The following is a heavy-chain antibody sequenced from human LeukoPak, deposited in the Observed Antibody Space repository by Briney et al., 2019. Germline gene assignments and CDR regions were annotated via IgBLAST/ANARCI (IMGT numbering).Heavy chain of an antibody. J-gene: IGHJ4*02. V-gene: IGHV1-69*05. CDR1: GYTFTSYY. CDR3: AREKWIHYFDY. CDR2: IIPIFGTA. D-gene: IGHD5-18*01. Sequence: GASVKVSCKASGYTFTSYYMHWVRQAPGQGLEWMGGIIPIFGTANYAQKFQGRVTITTDESTSTAYMELSSLRSEDTAVYYCAREKWIHYFDYWGQGTLVTVSS.